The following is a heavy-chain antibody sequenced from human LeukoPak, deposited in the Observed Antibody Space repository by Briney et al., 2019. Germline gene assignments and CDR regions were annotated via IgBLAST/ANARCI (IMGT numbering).Heavy chain of an antibody. Sequence: GGSLRLSCAASGFTFNTYTMIWVRQAPGKGLEWISYISSSSTTIYYADSVKGRFTVSRDNAKNSLYLQLNSLRAEDTAVYYCARTRGIAVADVDPWGQGTLVTVSS. V-gene: IGHV3-48*01. CDR1: GFTFNTYT. J-gene: IGHJ5*02. CDR3: ARTRGIAVADVDP. D-gene: IGHD6-19*01. CDR2: ISSSSTTI.